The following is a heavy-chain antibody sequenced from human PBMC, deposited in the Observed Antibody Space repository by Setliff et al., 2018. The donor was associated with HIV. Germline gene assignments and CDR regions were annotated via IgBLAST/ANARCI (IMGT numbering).Heavy chain of an antibody. D-gene: IGHD3-10*01. CDR1: GYTFTSYG. J-gene: IGHJ6*03. CDR3: ARAWAYYYGSGSYRRLDYYYYYMDV. V-gene: IGHV1-18*01. CDR2: ISAYNGNT. Sequence: ASVKVSCKASGYTFTSYGISWVRQAPGQGLEWMGWISAYNGNTNYAQKLQGRVTMTTDTSTSTAYMELRSLRSDDTAVYYCARAWAYYYGSGSYRRLDYYYYYMDVWGKGTTVTVSS.